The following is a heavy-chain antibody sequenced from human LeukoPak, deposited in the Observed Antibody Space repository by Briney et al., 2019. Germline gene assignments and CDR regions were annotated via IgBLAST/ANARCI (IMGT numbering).Heavy chain of an antibody. Sequence: GASVKVSCKASGYTFTSYAMHWVRQAPGQRLEWMGWINAGNGNTKYSQKFQGRVTITRDTSASTAYMELSSLRSEDTAVYFCAREGTGYCTDGVCKTPTWGQGTLVTVSS. CDR2: INAGNGNT. J-gene: IGHJ5*02. CDR3: AREGTGYCTDGVCKTPT. V-gene: IGHV1-3*01. D-gene: IGHD2-8*01. CDR1: GYTFTSYA.